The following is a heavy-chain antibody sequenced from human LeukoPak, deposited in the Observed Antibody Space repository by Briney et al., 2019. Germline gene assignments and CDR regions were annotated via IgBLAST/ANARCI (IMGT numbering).Heavy chain of an antibody. Sequence: GGSLRLSCAASGFTFSNYYMSWIRQAPGKGLEWISYVSTSSSHTNYADSGKGRFTISRDDAKNSLYLQMNGLRAEDTAVYYCAREFYGRGDSWGQGTLVIVSS. V-gene: IGHV3-11*06. J-gene: IGHJ4*02. CDR2: VSTSSSHT. D-gene: IGHD3-10*01. CDR3: AREFYGRGDS. CDR1: GFTFSNYY.